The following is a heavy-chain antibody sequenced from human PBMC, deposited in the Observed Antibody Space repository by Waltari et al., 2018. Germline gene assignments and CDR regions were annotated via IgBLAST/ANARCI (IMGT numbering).Heavy chain of an antibody. CDR2: ITPIFGTP. CDR1: GGTFTTYV. J-gene: IGHJ4*02. CDR3: AREGIVTQGVSYFEY. Sequence: QVQLVQSGAAVKTPGSSVKVSCKASGGTFTTYVFSWVRKAPGQGLEWMGGITPIFGTPTYSPKFQGRLTITADESTTTAYMELASLRSEDTAVYYCAREGIVTQGVSYFEYWGQGTLVTVSS. V-gene: IGHV1-69*13. D-gene: IGHD3-10*01.